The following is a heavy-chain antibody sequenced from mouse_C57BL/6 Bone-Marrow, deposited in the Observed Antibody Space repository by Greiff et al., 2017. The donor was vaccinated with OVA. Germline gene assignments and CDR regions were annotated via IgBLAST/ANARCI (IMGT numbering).Heavy chain of an antibody. CDR1: GYTFTDYN. CDR3: ARPLYDYYAMDY. V-gene: IGHV1-18*01. CDR2: INPNNGGT. Sequence: VQLQQSGPELVKPGASVKIPCKASGYTFTDYNMDWVKQSHGKSLEWIGDINPNNGGTIYNQKFKGKATLTVDKSSSTAYMELRSLTSEDTAVYYCARPLYDYYAMDYWGQGTSVTVSS. J-gene: IGHJ4*01. D-gene: IGHD1-3*01.